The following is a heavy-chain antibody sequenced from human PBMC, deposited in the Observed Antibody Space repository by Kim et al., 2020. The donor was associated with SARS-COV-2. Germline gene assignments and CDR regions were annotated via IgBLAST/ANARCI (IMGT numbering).Heavy chain of an antibody. CDR1: GGSISSYY. Sequence: SETLSLTCTVSGGSISSYYWSWIRQPPGKGPEWIGYIYYSGSTNYNPSLKSRVTISVDTSKNQFSLKLSSVTAADTAVYYCARHPVRAVAASGWFDPWGQGTLVTVSS. CDR3: ARHPVRAVAASGWFDP. V-gene: IGHV4-59*08. D-gene: IGHD6-19*01. CDR2: IYYSGST. J-gene: IGHJ5*02.